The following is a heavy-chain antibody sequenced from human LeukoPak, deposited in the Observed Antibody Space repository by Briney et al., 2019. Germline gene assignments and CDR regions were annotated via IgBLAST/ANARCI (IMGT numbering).Heavy chain of an antibody. CDR2: ISYDGSNK. CDR3: AREYQSYELRD. V-gene: IGHV3-30*03. CDR1: GFTFNTYS. Sequence: GGSLRLSCAASGFTFNTYSMNWVRQAPGKGLEWVAVISYDGSNKYYADSVKGRFTISRDNSKNTLYLQMNSLRAEDTAVYYCAREYQSYELRDWGQGTLVTVSS. J-gene: IGHJ4*02. D-gene: IGHD1-7*01.